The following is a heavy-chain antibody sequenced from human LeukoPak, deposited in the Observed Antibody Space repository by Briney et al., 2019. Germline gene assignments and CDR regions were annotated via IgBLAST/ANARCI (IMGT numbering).Heavy chain of an antibody. CDR1: GGSISGYY. J-gene: IGHJ4*02. CDR2: ISYSGST. V-gene: IGHV4-59*12. Sequence: SETLSLTCTVSGGSISGYYWNWIRQPPGKGLEWIAYISYSGSTSYNPSLKSRVTMSVDTSKNQFPLRLTSVTAADTAVYYCARGPAAGFFDYWGQGTLVTVSS. CDR3: ARGPAAGFFDY. D-gene: IGHD6-13*01.